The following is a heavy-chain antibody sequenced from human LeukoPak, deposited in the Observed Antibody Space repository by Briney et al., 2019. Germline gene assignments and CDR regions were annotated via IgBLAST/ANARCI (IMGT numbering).Heavy chain of an antibody. D-gene: IGHD3-10*01. J-gene: IGHJ4*02. V-gene: IGHV4-34*01. CDR3: ARCMVRGVMFDY. Sequence: SETLSLTCAVYGGSFSGYYWSWIRQPPGKGLEWIGEINHSGSTNYNPSLKSRVTISVDTSKNQFSLKLSSVTAADTAVYYCARCMVRGVMFDYWGQGALVTVSS. CDR1: GGSFSGYY. CDR2: INHSGST.